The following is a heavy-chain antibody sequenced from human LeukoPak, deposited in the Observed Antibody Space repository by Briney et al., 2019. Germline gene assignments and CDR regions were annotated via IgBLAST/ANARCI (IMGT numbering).Heavy chain of an antibody. CDR3: ARRPVQARPYGMDV. CDR1: GGSISSSSYY. V-gene: IGHV4-39*01. Sequence: SETLSLTCTVSGGSISSSSYYWGWIRQPPGKGLEWIGSIYYSGNTYYNPSLKSRVTISVDTSKNQFSLKLSSVTAADTAVYYCARRPVQARPYGMDVWGQGTTVTVSS. J-gene: IGHJ6*02. CDR2: IYYSGNT. D-gene: IGHD1-1*01.